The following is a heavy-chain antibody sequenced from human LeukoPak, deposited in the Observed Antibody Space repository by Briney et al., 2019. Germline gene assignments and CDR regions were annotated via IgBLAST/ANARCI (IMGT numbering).Heavy chain of an antibody. CDR2: ITTNGGST. CDR1: GFTFSTYA. CDR3: ARGYVLLDY. D-gene: IGHD2/OR15-2a*01. J-gene: IGHJ4*02. Sequence: GGSLRLSCAASGFTFSTYAMHWVRQAPGKGLEYVSAITTNGGSTYYANSVKGRFTISRDNSKNTPYLQMGSLRAEDMAVYYCARGYVLLDYWGQGTLVTVSS. V-gene: IGHV3-64*01.